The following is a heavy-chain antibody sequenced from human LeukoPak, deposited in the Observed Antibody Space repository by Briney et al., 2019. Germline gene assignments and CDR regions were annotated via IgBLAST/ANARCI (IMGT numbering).Heavy chain of an antibody. CDR2: IPSAGTT. D-gene: IGHD6-13*01. CDR3: ARDLEAANTYYFDY. J-gene: IGHJ4*02. V-gene: IGHV3-66*01. Sequence: GGSLRLSCAASGFTVSSSYMSWVRQAPGKGLEWVSIIPSAGTTYYADSVKGRFTISRDNSKNTVYLQVNSLRDEGTAVYYCARDLEAANTYYFDYWGQGTMVTVSS. CDR1: GFTVSSSY.